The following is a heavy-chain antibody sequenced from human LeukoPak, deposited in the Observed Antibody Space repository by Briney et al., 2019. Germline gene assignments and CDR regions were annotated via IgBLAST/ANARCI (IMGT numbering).Heavy chain of an antibody. CDR2: IRSDGSNK. CDR3: AKGRQQLIDY. Sequence: PGGSLRLSCAAPGFTFSNYGMHWVRQAPGKGLEWVAFIRSDGSNKYYADSVKGRFTISRDNSKNTLYLQMNSLRPEDTAVYYCAKGRQQLIDYWGQGTLVTVSS. D-gene: IGHD6-13*01. J-gene: IGHJ4*02. CDR1: GFTFSNYG. V-gene: IGHV3-30*02.